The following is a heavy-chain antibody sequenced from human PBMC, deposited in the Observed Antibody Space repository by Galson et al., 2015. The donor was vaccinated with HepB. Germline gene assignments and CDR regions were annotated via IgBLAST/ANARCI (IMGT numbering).Heavy chain of an antibody. CDR1: GFTFSSYA. CDR3: ARDRDRSDWGYFDY. J-gene: IGHJ4*02. CDR2: ISGSGGST. D-gene: IGHD3-16*01. Sequence: SLRLSCAASGFTFSSYAMSWVRQAPGKGLEWVSAISGSGGSTYYADSVKGRFTISRDNSKNTLYLQMNSLRAEDTVVYYCARDRDRSDWGYFDYWGQGTLVTVSS. V-gene: IGHV3-23*01.